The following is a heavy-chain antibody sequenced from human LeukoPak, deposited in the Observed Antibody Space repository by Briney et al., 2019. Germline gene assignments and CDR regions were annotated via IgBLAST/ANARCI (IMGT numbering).Heavy chain of an antibody. D-gene: IGHD6-13*01. V-gene: IGHV4-39*01. Sequence: PSETLSLTCTVSGGSISSSSYYWGWIRQPPGKGLEWIGSIYYSGSTYYNPSLKSRVTISVDTSKNQFSLKLSSVTAADTAVYYCARHGVDTTAWGQQLERGYFQHWGQGTLVTVSS. CDR3: ARHGVDTTAWGQQLERGYFQH. CDR2: IYYSGST. J-gene: IGHJ1*01. CDR1: GGSISSSSYY.